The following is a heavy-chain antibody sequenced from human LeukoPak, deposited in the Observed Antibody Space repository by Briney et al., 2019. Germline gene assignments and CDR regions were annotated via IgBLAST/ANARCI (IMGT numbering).Heavy chain of an antibody. D-gene: IGHD3-10*01. CDR2: IYYNGST. Sequence: PSETLSLTCTVSGGSISSYYWSWIRQPPGKGLEWIGYIYYNGSTNYDPSLKSRVTISVDTSKNQFSLKLSSVTAADTAVYYCARGLSITMPKAGDYWGQGTLVTVSS. V-gene: IGHV4-59*01. J-gene: IGHJ4*02. CDR3: ARGLSITMPKAGDY. CDR1: GGSISSYY.